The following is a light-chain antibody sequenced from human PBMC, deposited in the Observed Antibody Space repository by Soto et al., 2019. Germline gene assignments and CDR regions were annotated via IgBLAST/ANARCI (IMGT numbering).Light chain of an antibody. J-gene: IGKJ5*01. V-gene: IGKV1-5*01. CDR3: QQYNSYPIT. CDR1: QSISSW. CDR2: DAS. Sequence: DIQMTQSPSTLSASVGDRVTITCRASQSISSWLAWYQQKPGKAPKLLIYDASNLESGVPSRFSGSGSGTEFTLTSSSLQPDDFATYYCQQYNSYPITCGQGTRLEIK.